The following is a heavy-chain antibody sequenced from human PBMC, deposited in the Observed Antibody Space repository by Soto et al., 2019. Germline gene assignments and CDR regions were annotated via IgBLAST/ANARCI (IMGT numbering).Heavy chain of an antibody. CDR3: ARGWGTTVVTLDAFDI. Sequence: GGSLRLSCAASGFTFSTYDMNWVRQAPGRGLEWVSSISSGGTYIYYADSMKGRFTISRDNAKNSLYLQMKSLRAEDTAVYYCARGWGTTVVTLDAFDIWGQGTMVTVSS. CDR1: GFTFSTYD. V-gene: IGHV3-21*01. D-gene: IGHD4-17*01. CDR2: ISSGGTYI. J-gene: IGHJ3*02.